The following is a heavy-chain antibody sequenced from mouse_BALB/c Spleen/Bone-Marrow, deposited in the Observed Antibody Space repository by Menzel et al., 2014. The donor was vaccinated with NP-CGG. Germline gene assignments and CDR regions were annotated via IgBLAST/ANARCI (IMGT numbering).Heavy chain of an antibody. CDR3: AMTARGGFAY. V-gene: IGHV1S33*01. Sequence: LMESGLGLVKPGALVKISCKASGYTFXSYDINWVKQRPGQGLEWIGWIYPGDGSTKYNEKFKGKATLTADKSSSTAYMQVSSLTSENSAVYFCAMTARGGFAYWGQGTLVTVSA. J-gene: IGHJ3*01. CDR1: GYTFXSYD. D-gene: IGHD3-2*01. CDR2: IYPGDGST.